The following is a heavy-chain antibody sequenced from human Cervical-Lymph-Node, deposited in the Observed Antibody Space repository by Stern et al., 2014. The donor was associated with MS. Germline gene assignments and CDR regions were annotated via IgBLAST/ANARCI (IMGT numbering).Heavy chain of an antibody. Sequence: VHLVESGAEVKKPASSVKVSCKASGGTSSNLVISWLRQAPGQGLEWVGGIIPVFDTANYAQKFQGRVTISADRSTSTVYLELIGLRSEDTAVYYCAREQGHWFDPWGQGTLVTVSS. CDR3: AREQGHWFDP. V-gene: IGHV1-69*06. CDR1: GGTSSNLV. CDR2: IIPVFDTA. J-gene: IGHJ5*02.